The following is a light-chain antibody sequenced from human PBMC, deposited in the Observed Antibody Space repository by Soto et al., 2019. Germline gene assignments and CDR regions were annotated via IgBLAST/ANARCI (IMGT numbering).Light chain of an antibody. CDR1: QSVTXXX. J-gene: IGKJ2*01. CDR3: XXYGNSPDT. Sequence: EIVLTQSPGTLSLSPGERATLSCRASQSVTXXXLAWYQQKPGQAPRLLIYGASSRAIGIPDRFSGRGSGXXXXXXXXXLXPEDFXXXXXXXYGNSPDTFGQGTKLEIK. CDR2: GAS. V-gene: IGKV3-20*01.